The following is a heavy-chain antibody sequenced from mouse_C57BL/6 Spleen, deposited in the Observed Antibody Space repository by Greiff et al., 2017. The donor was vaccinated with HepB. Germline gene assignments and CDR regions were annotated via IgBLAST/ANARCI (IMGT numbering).Heavy chain of an antibody. CDR1: GYSFTDYN. CDR2: INPNYGTT. CDR3: ARVYSNLYYYAMDY. D-gene: IGHD2-5*01. J-gene: IGHJ4*01. V-gene: IGHV1-39*01. Sequence: SGPELVKPGASVKISCKASGYSFTDYNMNWVKQSNGKSLEWIGVINPNYGTTSYNQKFKGKATLTVDQSSSTAYMQLNSLTSEDSAVYYCARVYSNLYYYAMDYWGQGTSVTVSS.